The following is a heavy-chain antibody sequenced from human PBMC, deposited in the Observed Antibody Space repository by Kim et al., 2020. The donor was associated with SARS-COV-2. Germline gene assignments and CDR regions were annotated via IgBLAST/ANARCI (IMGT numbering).Heavy chain of an antibody. CDR3: ARRAVAGTRGVDY. CDR2: IYYSGST. Sequence: SETLSLTCTVSGGSVSSGSYYWSWIRQPPGKGLEWIGYIYYSGSTNYNPSLKSRVTISVDTSKNQFSLKLSSVTAADTAVYYCARRAVAGTRGVDYWGLG. J-gene: IGHJ4*02. CDR1: GGSVSSGSYY. D-gene: IGHD6-19*01. V-gene: IGHV4-61*01.